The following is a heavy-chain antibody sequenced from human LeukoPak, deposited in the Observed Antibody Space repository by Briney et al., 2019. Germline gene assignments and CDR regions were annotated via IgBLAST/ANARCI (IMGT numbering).Heavy chain of an antibody. CDR2: IKSKTDGGTT. CDR3: TTGSIVVVTAQDY. J-gene: IGHJ4*02. D-gene: IGHD2-21*02. V-gene: IGHV3-15*07. CDR1: GFTFSNAW. Sequence: PGGSLRLSCAASGFTFSNAWMNWVRQAPGKGLEWVGRIKSKTDGGTTDYAAPVKGRLTISRDDSKNTLYLQMNSLKTEDTAVYYCTTGSIVVVTAQDYWGQGTLVTVSS.